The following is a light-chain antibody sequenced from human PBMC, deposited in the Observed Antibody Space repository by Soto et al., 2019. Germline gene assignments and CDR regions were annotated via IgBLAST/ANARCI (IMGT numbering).Light chain of an antibody. CDR3: QQYGSSGT. J-gene: IGKJ1*01. CDR1: QGIGDT. CDR2: GAS. Sequence: EIVLTQSPGTLSLSPGERATRSCRASQGIGDTLAWYQQKPGQAPRLLIYGASNRATGIPDRFSGSGSGTDFTLTISRLEPEDFAVYYCQQYGSSGTFGQGTKVDVK. V-gene: IGKV3-20*01.